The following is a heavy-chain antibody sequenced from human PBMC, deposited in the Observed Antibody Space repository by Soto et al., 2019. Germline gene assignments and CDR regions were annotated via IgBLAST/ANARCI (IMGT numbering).Heavy chain of an antibody. J-gene: IGHJ5*02. Sequence: EVQLVESGGGLVQPGGSLRLYCAASGFTFSSYSMNWVRQAPGKGLEWVSYISSSSSTIYYAVSVKGRFTISIDNAKNSLYLQINSLRAEDTAVYYCARHPEGIAEIGWFDPGGQGTMVTVSS. D-gene: IGHD6-13*01. CDR3: ARHPEGIAEIGWFDP. CDR2: ISSSSSTI. CDR1: GFTFSSYS. V-gene: IGHV3-48*01.